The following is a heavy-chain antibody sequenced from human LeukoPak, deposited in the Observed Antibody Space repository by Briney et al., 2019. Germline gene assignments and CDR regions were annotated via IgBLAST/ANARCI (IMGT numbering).Heavy chain of an antibody. V-gene: IGHV3-33*01. CDR3: ARETSIYYYYGMDV. Sequence: GGSLRLSCAASGFTFSSYGMHWVRQAPGEGLEWVAVIWYDGSNKYYADSVKGRFTISRDNSKNTLYLQMNSLRAEDTAVYYCARETSIYYYYGMDVWGQGTTVTVSS. CDR1: GFTFSSYG. J-gene: IGHJ6*02. CDR2: IWYDGSNK.